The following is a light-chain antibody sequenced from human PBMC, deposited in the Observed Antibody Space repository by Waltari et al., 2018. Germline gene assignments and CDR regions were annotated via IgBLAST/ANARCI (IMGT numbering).Light chain of an antibody. V-gene: IGLV2-23*02. CDR1: SNDIGNSTH. CDR2: EVT. CDR3: LSYTTRISFV. J-gene: IGLJ2*01. Sequence: QPALTQPASVSGSPGQSITIPCTGSSNDIGNSTHVSWYQQHPGKAPRLIISEVTERPSGVSDRFSGSKSGNTASLTISGLQAEDEADYYCLSYTTRISFVFGGGTKLSVL.